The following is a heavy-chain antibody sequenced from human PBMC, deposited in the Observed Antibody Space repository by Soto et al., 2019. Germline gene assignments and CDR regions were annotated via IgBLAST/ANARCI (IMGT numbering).Heavy chain of an antibody. V-gene: IGHV3-23*01. J-gene: IGHJ4*02. D-gene: IGHD6-19*01. CDR2: MSGTGGST. Sequence: EVQLLESGGGLVQPGRSLRLSCAASGFTFSSYAMNWVRQAPGKGLEWVSAMSGTGGSTYYADSVKGRFTISRDNSKNTLYLQMNRPRVEDTAVFFCAKARFSSGWSPSYFDYWGQGTLVTVSS. CDR1: GFTFSSYA. CDR3: AKARFSSGWSPSYFDY.